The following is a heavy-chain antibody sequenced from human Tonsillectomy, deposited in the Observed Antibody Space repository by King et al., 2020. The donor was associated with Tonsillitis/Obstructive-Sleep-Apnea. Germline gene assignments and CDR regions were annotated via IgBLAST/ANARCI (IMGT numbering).Heavy chain of an antibody. J-gene: IGHJ6*03. CDR3: ARGGYCSSTSCPEGYYYYYMDV. CDR2: ISYDGSNK. D-gene: IGHD2-2*01. V-gene: IGHV3-30*04. Sequence: QVQLVESGGGVVQPGRSLRLSCAASGFTFSSYAMHWVRQAPGKGLEWVAVISYDGSNKYYADSVKGRFTISRDNSKNTLYLQMNSLRAEDTAVYYCARGGYCSSTSCPEGYYYYYMDVWGKGTTVTVSS. CDR1: GFTFSSYA.